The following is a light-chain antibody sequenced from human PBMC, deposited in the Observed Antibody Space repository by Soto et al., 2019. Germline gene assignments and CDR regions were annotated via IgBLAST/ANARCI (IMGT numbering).Light chain of an antibody. CDR3: SSYTSSSIVYV. V-gene: IGLV2-14*01. J-gene: IGLJ1*01. CDR1: SSDVGGYNY. Sequence: QSVLTQPASVSGSPGQSITISCTGTSSDVGGYNYVSWYQQHPGKAPKLMIYEVSNRPSGVSNRFSGSKSGNTASLTISGLQVEDEADYYCSSYTSSSIVYVFGTGSKLTVL. CDR2: EVS.